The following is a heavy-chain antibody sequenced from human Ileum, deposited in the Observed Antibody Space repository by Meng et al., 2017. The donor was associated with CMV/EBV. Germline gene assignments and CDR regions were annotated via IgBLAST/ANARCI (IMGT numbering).Heavy chain of an antibody. CDR3: VKDYPAMSSVHYGKVFFDD. V-gene: IGHV3-23*01. Sequence: FNEYPVSWVRQAPGKVLEWISGIDPGGNKIYYADSVRGRFTISRDNSKDTLFLQMSSLRAEDTAVYFCVKDYPAMSSVHYGKVFFDDWGLGTLVTVSS. D-gene: IGHD1-1*01. CDR2: IDPGGNKI. CDR1: FNEYP. J-gene: IGHJ4*02.